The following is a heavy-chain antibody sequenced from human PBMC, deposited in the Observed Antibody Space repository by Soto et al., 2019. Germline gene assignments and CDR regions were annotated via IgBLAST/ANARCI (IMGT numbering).Heavy chain of an antibody. Sequence: SETLSLICTVSGGSINNGDYFWGWIRQPPGKGLEWIGSVYHSGTTNYNPSLKSRVTISVDTSKNQFSLNLRSVTAADTAVYYCAKVVVGAPRHPDFDSWGQGTLVTVSS. CDR3: AKVVVGAPRHPDFDS. J-gene: IGHJ4*02. CDR2: VYHSGTT. V-gene: IGHV4-39*01. D-gene: IGHD2-15*01. CDR1: GGSINNGDYF.